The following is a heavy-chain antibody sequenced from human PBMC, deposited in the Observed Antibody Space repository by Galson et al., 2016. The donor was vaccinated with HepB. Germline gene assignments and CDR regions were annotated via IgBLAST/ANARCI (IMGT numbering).Heavy chain of an antibody. Sequence: SETLSLTCAVTGDSINSIYWWSWVRQPPGKGLEWIAEIHESERRNYNPSLKSRGNISVDSSKNQFSLKLTSVTAADTAIYFCARGAPPYNSGWYSLGGWYVDYWGQGALVSVSS. D-gene: IGHD6-19*01. V-gene: IGHV4-4*02. J-gene: IGHJ4*02. CDR3: ARGAPPYNSGWYSLGGWYVDY. CDR1: GDSINSIYW. CDR2: IHESERR.